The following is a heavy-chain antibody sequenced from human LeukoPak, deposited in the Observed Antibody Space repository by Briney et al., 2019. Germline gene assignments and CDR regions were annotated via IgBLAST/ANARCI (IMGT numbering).Heavy chain of an antibody. J-gene: IGHJ4*02. CDR1: GESFSGFY. D-gene: IGHD2-8*01. V-gene: IGHV4-34*01. CDR2: INHSGST. Sequence: SQTLSLTCAVYGESFSGFYWSWIRQPPGKGLEWNGEINHSGSTNYNPSLKSRVTISVDTSKNQFSLKLNSVTAADTAVYYCARGVLGRRGRDRLHNDYWGQGSLVTVSS. CDR3: ARGVLGRRGRDRLHNDY.